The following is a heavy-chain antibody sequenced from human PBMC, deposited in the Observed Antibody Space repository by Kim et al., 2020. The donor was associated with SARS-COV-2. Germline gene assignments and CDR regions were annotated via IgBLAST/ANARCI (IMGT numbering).Heavy chain of an antibody. V-gene: IGHV4-34*01. D-gene: IGHD2-15*01. CDR3: ANGGNYCSGGSCFDY. CDR1: GGSLSGYY. J-gene: IGHJ4*02. CDR2: VNHSGST. Sequence: SETLSLTCAVYGGSLSGYYWSWIRQPPGKGLEWIGEVNHSGSTNYNPSLKSRVTISVDTSKNQFSLKLSSVTAADTAVYYCANGGNYCSGGSCFDYWCQG.